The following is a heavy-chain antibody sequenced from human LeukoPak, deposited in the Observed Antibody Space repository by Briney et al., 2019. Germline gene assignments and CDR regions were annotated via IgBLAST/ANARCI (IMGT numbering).Heavy chain of an antibody. J-gene: IGHJ5*01. CDR1: GFTVNSNY. Sequence: GGPLTLSCVASGFTVNSNYMTWVRQAPGKGLEWVSVMFSGGATYFADSVKGRFTISRDDSNNTLSLHMKTLRTDDTAVYYCAKGVGVRGVIPQTLDSWGQGTLVIVSS. V-gene: IGHV3-53*01. D-gene: IGHD3-10*01. CDR3: AKGVGVRGVIPQTLDS. CDR2: MFSGGAT.